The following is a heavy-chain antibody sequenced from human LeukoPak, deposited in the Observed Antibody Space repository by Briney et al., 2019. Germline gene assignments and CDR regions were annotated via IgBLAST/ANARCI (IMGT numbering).Heavy chain of an antibody. J-gene: IGHJ4*02. D-gene: IGHD5-24*01. CDR2: INLSGST. CDR3: XSRRSRAGSYYFDY. Sequence: SETLSLTCAVYGGSFSGYYWSWIRQPPGKGLEWIGEINLSGSTNYNPSLKSRVTISVDTSKNQFSLKLSSVTAADPAVYYCXSRRSRAGSYYFDYWGQGTLVTVSS. CDR1: GGSFSGYY. V-gene: IGHV4-34*01.